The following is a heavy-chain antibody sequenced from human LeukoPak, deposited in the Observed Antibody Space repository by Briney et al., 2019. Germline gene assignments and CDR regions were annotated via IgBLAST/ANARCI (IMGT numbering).Heavy chain of an antibody. CDR2: IKQDGSEK. Sequence: GGSLRLSCAASGFTFSSYWMSWVRQAPGKGLEWVANIKQDGSEKYYVDSVKGRFTISRDNAKNSLYLQMNSLKTEDTAVYYCTTTSDYGDHKRWGQGTLVTVSS. CDR3: TTTSDYGDHKR. J-gene: IGHJ1*01. D-gene: IGHD4-17*01. CDR1: GFTFSSYW. V-gene: IGHV3-7*03.